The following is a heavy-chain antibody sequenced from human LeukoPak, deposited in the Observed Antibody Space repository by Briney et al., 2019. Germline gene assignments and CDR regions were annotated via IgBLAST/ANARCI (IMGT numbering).Heavy chain of an antibody. CDR2: TYYRSKWYN. CDR1: GDSVSSNSAA. Sequence: SQTLSLTCAISGDSVSSNSAAWNWIRQSPSRGLEWLGRTYYRSKWYNDYAVSVKSRITINPDTSRNQFSLQLNSVTAADTAIYYCTRDRRYSSSSGTTYYHMDVWGKGTTVTVSS. V-gene: IGHV6-1*01. CDR3: TRDRRYSSSSGTTYYHMDV. J-gene: IGHJ6*03. D-gene: IGHD6-6*01.